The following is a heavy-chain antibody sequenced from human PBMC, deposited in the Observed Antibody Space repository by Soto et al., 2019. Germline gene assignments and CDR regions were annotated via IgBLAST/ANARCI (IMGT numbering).Heavy chain of an antibody. D-gene: IGHD5-18*01. CDR3: ATDTHNLGDTAMVS. J-gene: IGHJ4*02. V-gene: IGHV1-24*01. Sequence: ASVKVSCKVSGYTLTELSMHWVRQAPGKGLEWMGGFDPEDGETIYAQKFQGRVTMTEDTSTDTAYMELSSLRSEDTAVYYCATDTHNLGDTAMVSWGQGTLVTVSS. CDR1: GYTLTELS. CDR2: FDPEDGET.